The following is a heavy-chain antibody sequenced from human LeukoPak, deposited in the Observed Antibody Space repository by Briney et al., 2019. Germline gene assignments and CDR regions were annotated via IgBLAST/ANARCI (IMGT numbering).Heavy chain of an antibody. V-gene: IGHV4-34*01. D-gene: IGHD3-10*01. Sequence: KAGGSLRLSCAVSGFTFSSSEMNWVRQAPGKGLEWIGEMNHSGSTNYSPSLKSRVIVSVDTSKNQFSLKLTSVTAADTAVYYCARHGFAGAFQHWGQGTLVTVSS. CDR2: MNHSGST. CDR3: ARHGFAGAFQH. CDR1: GFTFSSSE. J-gene: IGHJ1*01.